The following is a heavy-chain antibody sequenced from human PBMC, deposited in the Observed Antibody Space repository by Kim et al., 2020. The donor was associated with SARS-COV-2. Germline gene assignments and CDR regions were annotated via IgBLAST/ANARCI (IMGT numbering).Heavy chain of an antibody. CDR1: GGSISSSNW. Sequence: SETLSLTCAVSGGSISSSNWWSWVRQPPGKGLEWIGEIYHSGSTNYNPSLKSRVTISVDKSKNQFSLKLSSVTAADTAVYYCARTPITNTAMVPGLGEYYYYGMDVWGQGTTVTVSS. J-gene: IGHJ6*02. CDR3: ARTPITNTAMVPGLGEYYYYGMDV. V-gene: IGHV4-4*02. CDR2: IYHSGST. D-gene: IGHD5-18*01.